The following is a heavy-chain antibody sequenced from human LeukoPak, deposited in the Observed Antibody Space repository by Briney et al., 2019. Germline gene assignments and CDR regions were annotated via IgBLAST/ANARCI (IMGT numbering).Heavy chain of an antibody. CDR3: ARYCSSTSCYPQYYFDY. Sequence: KASQTLSLTCTVSGGSISSGDYYWSWIRQPPGKGLEWVGYIYYSGSTYYNPSLKSRVTISVGTSKNQFSLKLSSVTAAATAVYYCARYCSSTSCYPQYYFDYWGQGTLVTVSS. CDR1: GGSISSGDYY. CDR2: IYYSGST. V-gene: IGHV4-30-4*01. D-gene: IGHD2-2*01. J-gene: IGHJ4*02.